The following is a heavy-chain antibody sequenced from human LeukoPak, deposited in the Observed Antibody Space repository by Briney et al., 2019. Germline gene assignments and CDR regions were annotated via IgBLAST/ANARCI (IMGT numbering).Heavy chain of an antibody. CDR3: ARANVVRGVTLYYFDY. CDR2: ISAYNGNT. CDR1: GYTFTSYG. V-gene: IGHV1-18*01. Sequence: ASVKVSCKASGYTFTSYGLSWVRQAPGQELEWMGWISAYNGNTNYAQKLQGRVTMTTDTSTSTAYMELRSLRSDDTATYYCARANVVRGVTLYYFDYWGQGTLVTVSS. D-gene: IGHD3-10*01. J-gene: IGHJ4*02.